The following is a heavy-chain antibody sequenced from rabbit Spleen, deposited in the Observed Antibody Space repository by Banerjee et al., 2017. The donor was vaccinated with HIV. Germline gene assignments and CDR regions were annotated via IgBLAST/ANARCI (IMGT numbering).Heavy chain of an antibody. V-gene: IGHV1S45*01. J-gene: IGHJ4*01. CDR1: GFSFNGDA. Sequence: QEQLVESGGGLVQPEGSLTLTCTASGFSFNGDAMCWVRQAPGKGLEWIASIALNNKAAWHASWAKGRFTISKTSSTTVTLQMTSLTAADTATYFCASGVGSSGYKRFSLWGQGTLVTVS. D-gene: IGHD1-1*01. CDR2: IALNNKAA. CDR3: ASGVGSSGYKRFSL.